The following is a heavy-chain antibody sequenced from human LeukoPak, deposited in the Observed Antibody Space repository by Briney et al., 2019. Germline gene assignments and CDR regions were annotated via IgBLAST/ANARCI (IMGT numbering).Heavy chain of an antibody. D-gene: IGHD6-19*01. CDR1: GFNFNDKA. CDR2: ISWNSDFI. Sequence: PGGSLRLSCVASGFNFNDKAMHWVRQAPGKGLEWVSSISWNSDFIDYADSVKGRFTVSRDNAKTSLYLQMNSVRDEDMAFYYCAKTPYSSGRSPFDYWGQGTLVTVSS. CDR3: AKTPYSSGRSPFDY. V-gene: IGHV3-9*03. J-gene: IGHJ4*02.